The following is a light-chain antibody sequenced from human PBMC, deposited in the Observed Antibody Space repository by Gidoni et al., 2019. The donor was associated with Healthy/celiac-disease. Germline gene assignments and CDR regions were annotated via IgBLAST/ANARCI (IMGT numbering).Light chain of an antibody. J-gene: IGKJ5*01. V-gene: IGKV3-11*01. CDR2: DAS. CDR1: QSVSSY. CDR3: QQRSNWIT. Sequence: EIVLTQSPATLSLSPGEIATLSCRASQSVSSYLAWYQQKPGQAPSLLIYDASNRATGIPARFSGSGSGTDFTLTISSLEPEDFAVYYCQQRSNWITFGQGTRLEIK.